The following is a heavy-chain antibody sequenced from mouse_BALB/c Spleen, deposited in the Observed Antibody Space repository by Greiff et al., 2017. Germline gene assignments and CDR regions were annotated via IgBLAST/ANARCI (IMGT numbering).Heavy chain of an antibody. J-gene: IGHJ4*01. CDR3: ARHEGVYYDYHPYAMDY. CDR2: FYPGSGSI. CDR1: GYTFTEYI. Sequence: QVQLQQSGAELVKPGASVKLSCKASGYTFTEYIIHWVKQRSGQGLEWIGWFYPGSGSIKYNEKFKDKATLTADKSPSTVYMELSRLTSEDSAVYFCARHEGVYYDYHPYAMDYWGQGTSVTVSS. V-gene: IGHV1-62-2*01. D-gene: IGHD2-4*01.